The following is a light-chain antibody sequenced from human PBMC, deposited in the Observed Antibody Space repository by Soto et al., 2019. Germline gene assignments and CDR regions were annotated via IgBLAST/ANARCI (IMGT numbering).Light chain of an antibody. V-gene: IGLV1-40*01. CDR1: SSNIGAGYD. Sequence: QLVLTQPPSVSGAPGQRVTISCTGSSSNIGAGYDVHWYQQLPGTAPKLLIYGNSNRPSGVPDRFSGSKSGTSASLAITGLHGEDEADYYCQSYDSSLSGSVFGGGTQLTVL. J-gene: IGLJ2*01. CDR3: QSYDSSLSGSV. CDR2: GNS.